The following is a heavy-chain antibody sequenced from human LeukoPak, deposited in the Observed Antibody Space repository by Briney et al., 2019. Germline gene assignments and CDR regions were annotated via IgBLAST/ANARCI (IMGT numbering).Heavy chain of an antibody. CDR2: INHSGST. V-gene: IGHV4-34*01. Sequence: SETLSLTCTVSGGPISSYYWSWIRQPPGKGLEWIGEINHSGSTNYNPSLKSRVTISVDTSKNQFSLKLSSVTAADTAVYYCARGVHGDYYFDYWGQGTLVTVSS. CDR3: ARGVHGDYYFDY. CDR1: GGPISSYY. D-gene: IGHD4-17*01. J-gene: IGHJ4*02.